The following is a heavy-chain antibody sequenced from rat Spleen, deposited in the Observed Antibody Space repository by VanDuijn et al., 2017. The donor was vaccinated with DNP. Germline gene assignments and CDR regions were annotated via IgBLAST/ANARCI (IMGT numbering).Heavy chain of an antibody. V-gene: IGHV5-31*01. CDR1: GFIFSNYW. CDR3: ATGLGDY. CDR2: ITNTGGSH. D-gene: IGHD5-1*01. Sequence: EVLLVESGGGPVQPGRSLKLSCVASGFIFSNYWMTWIRQAPGKGLEWGASITNTGGSHYYPDTVKGRFTIFRDNAKSTLYLQMDSLRSEDTATYYCATGLGDYWGQGVMVTVSS. J-gene: IGHJ2*01.